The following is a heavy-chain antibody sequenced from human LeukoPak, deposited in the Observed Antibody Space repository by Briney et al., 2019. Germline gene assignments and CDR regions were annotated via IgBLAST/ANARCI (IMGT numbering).Heavy chain of an antibody. CDR1: GYTFTSYD. V-gene: IGHV1-8*01. D-gene: IGHD2-15*01. CDR2: MNPNSGNT. J-gene: IGHJ4*02. Sequence: ASVKVSCKASGYTFTSYDINWVRQATGQGLEWMGWMNPNSGNTGYAQKFQGRVTMTRNTSISTAYMELSSLRSEDTAVYYCARGRIPLGYCSGGSCLVIDYWGQGTLVTVSS. CDR3: ARGRIPLGYCSGGSCLVIDY.